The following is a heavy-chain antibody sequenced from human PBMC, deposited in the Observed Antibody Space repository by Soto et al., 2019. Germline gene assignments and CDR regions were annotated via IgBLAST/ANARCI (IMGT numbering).Heavy chain of an antibody. CDR2: ISGSGGST. J-gene: IGHJ4*02. Sequence: EVQLLESGGGLVQPGGSLRLSCAASGFTFSSYVMTWVRQAPGKGLEWVSAISGSGGSTYYAASVKGRFTISRDNSKNTLYLQMNSLRAEDTAVYYCAKVRPYGGGAPLIHYWGQGTLVTVSS. CDR1: GFTFSSYV. CDR3: AKVRPYGGGAPLIHY. V-gene: IGHV3-23*01. D-gene: IGHD1-26*01.